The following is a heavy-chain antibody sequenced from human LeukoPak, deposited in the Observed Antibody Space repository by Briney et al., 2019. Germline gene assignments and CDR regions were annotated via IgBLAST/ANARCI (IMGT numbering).Heavy chain of an antibody. J-gene: IGHJ4*02. CDR3: ARDGGNGASQFDY. V-gene: IGHV3-21*01. CDR2: ISSSSSYI. CDR1: GFTFSSYS. D-gene: IGHD1-1*01. Sequence: PGGSLRLSCAASGFTFSSYSMNWVRQAPGKGLEWVSSISSSSSYIYYADSVKGRFTISGDNAKNSLYLQMNSLRAEDTAVYYCARDGGNGASQFDYWGQGTLVTVSS.